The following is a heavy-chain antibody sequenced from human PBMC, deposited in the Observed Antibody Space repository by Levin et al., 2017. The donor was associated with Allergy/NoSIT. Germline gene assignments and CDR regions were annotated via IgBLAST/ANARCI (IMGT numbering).Heavy chain of an antibody. Sequence: VASVKVSCKASGYTFTGYYMHWVRQAPGQGLEWMGRINPNSGGTNYAQKFQGRVTMTRDTSISTAYMELSRLRSDDTAVYYCARAFKFGSGSYYNLCVYWGQGTLVTVSS. D-gene: IGHD3-10*01. V-gene: IGHV1-2*06. CDR1: GYTFTGYY. CDR2: INPNSGGT. CDR3: ARAFKFGSGSYYNLCVY. J-gene: IGHJ4*02.